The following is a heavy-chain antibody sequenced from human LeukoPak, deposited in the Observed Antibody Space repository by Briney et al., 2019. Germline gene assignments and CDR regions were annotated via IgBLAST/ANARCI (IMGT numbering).Heavy chain of an antibody. CDR3: ARGGTHDFWSGYYYFDY. CDR2: IYYSGST. V-gene: IGHV4-39*01. CDR1: GGSISSSSYY. J-gene: IGHJ4*02. D-gene: IGHD3-3*01. Sequence: SETLSLTCTVSGGSISSSSYYWGWIRQPPGKGLEWIGSIYYSGSTYYNPSLKSRVTISVDTSKNQFSLKLSSVTAADTAVYYCARGGTHDFWSGYYYFDYWGQGTLVTVSS.